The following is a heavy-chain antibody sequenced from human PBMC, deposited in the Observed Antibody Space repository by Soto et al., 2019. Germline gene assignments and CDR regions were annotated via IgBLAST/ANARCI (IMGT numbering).Heavy chain of an antibody. Sequence: SEALSLTCAFYCGSFIGYYWSWIRQPPGKGLEWIGEINHSGSTNYNPSLKSRVTISVDTSKNQFSLKLSSVTAADTAVYYCARETYYDFFYGMDVWGQGTTVTVSS. CDR3: ARETYYDFFYGMDV. CDR1: CGSFIGYY. V-gene: IGHV4-34*01. J-gene: IGHJ6*02. CDR2: INHSGST.